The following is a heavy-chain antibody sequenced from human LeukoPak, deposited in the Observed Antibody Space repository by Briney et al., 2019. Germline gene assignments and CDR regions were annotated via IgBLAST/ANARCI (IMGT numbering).Heavy chain of an antibody. CDR2: ISNSGSTI. J-gene: IGHJ3*02. CDR3: ARAYYDFWSGYLLDAFDI. CDR1: GFTFSSYE. Sequence: GGSLRLSCAASGFTFSSYEMNWVRQAPGKGLEWVSYISNSGSTIYYADSVKGRFTISRDNAKNSLYLQMNSLRAEDTAVYYCARAYYDFWSGYLLDAFDIWGQGTMVTVSS. V-gene: IGHV3-48*03. D-gene: IGHD3-3*01.